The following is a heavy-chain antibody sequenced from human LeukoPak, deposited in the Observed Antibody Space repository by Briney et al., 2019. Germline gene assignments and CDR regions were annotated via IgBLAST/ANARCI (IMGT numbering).Heavy chain of an antibody. Sequence: GESLKISCKGSGYSFTGYWIGWVRQMPGKGLEWMGIIYPGDSDTRYSPSFQGQVTISADKSISTAYLQWSSLKASDTAMYYCARRRQQLVSPGDYWGQGTLVTVSS. CDR1: GYSFTGYW. D-gene: IGHD6-13*01. V-gene: IGHV5-51*01. J-gene: IGHJ4*02. CDR3: ARRRQQLVSPGDY. CDR2: IYPGDSDT.